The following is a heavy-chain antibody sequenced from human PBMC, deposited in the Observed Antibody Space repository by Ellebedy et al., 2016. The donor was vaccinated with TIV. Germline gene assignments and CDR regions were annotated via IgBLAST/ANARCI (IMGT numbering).Heavy chain of an antibody. CDR2: IYYSGST. CDR3: ERQVGATGSVGFDY. V-gene: IGHV4-59*01. D-gene: IGHD1-26*01. CDR1: GGSISSYY. Sequence: SETLSLTCTVSGGSISSYYWSWIRQPPGKGLAWIGYIYYSGSTNYNPSLKSRVTISVDMSKNQFSLKLSSVTAADTAVYYCERQVGATGSVGFDYWGQGTLVTVSS. J-gene: IGHJ4*02.